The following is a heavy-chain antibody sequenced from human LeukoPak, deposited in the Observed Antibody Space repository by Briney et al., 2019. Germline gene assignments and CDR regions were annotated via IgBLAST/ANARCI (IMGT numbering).Heavy chain of an antibody. V-gene: IGHV4-38-2*02. CDR2: IYHSGST. D-gene: IGHD3-10*01. J-gene: IGHJ5*02. Sequence: SETLSLTCTVSGYSISSGYYWGWVRQPPGKGLEWIGGIYHSGSTYYNPSLKSRVTISVDTSKNQFFLKLRSVTAADTAVYYCARGQARLSSFDPWGQGTLVTVSS. CDR1: GYSISSGYY. CDR3: ARGQARLSSFDP.